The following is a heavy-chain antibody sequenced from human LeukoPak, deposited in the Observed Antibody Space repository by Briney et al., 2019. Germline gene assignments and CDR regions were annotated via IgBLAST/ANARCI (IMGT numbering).Heavy chain of an antibody. CDR2: IYYSGST. V-gene: IGHV4-30-4*08. D-gene: IGHD4-23*01. Sequence: SQTLSLTCTVSGGSISSGDYYWSWIRQPPGKGLEWIGYIYYSGSTYYNPSLKSRVTISVDTSKNQFSLKLSSVTAADTAVYYCARGDDYGGTHFDYWGQGTLVAVSS. J-gene: IGHJ4*02. CDR3: ARGDDYGGTHFDY. CDR1: GGSISSGDYY.